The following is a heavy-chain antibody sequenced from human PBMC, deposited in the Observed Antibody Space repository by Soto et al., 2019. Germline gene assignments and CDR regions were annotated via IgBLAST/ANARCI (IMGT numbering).Heavy chain of an antibody. J-gene: IGHJ6*02. D-gene: IGHD6-13*01. V-gene: IGHV3-15*07. CDR2: IKSKTDGGTT. Sequence: EVQLVESGGGLVKPGGSVRLSSAASGFTFSNPWMNWVRQAPGKGLEWVGRIKSKTDGGTTDYAAPVKGRFTISRDDSKNTLYQQMNRLKTEDTAVYYCTAVNSSSWFYYYYYGMDVWGQGTTVTVSS. CDR3: TAVNSSSWFYYYYYGMDV. CDR1: GFTFSNPW.